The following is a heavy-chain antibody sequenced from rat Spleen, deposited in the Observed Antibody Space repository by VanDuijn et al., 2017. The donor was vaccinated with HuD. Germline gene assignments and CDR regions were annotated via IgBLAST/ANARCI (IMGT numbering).Heavy chain of an antibody. J-gene: IGHJ2*01. V-gene: IGHV2-19*01. CDR3: TSARD. CDR2: IQSGGST. Sequence: QVQLKESGPGLVQPSQTLSLTCTVSGFSLTDYSVHWVRQPPGKGLEWMGRIQSGGSTDYNSALKSRLSISRDTSKSQVFLKMNSLQTEDTAIYFCTSARDWGQGVMVTVSS. CDR1: GFSLTDYS. D-gene: IGHD1-4*01.